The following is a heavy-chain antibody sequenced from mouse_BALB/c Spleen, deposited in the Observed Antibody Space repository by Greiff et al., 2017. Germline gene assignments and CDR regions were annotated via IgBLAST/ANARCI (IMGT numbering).Heavy chain of an antibody. CDR1: GFTFTDYY. Sequence: EVQRVESGGGLVQPGGSLRLSCATSGFTFTDYYMSWVRQPPGKALEWLGFIRNKANGYTTKYSVTVKGLFTISRNNSQSLLYLHMNTQGAEDSATWYYTGDTVGAYWGQGTLVTVSA. D-gene: IGHD1-1*01. CDR3: TGDTVGAY. CDR2: IRNKANGYTT. V-gene: IGHV7-3*02. J-gene: IGHJ3*01.